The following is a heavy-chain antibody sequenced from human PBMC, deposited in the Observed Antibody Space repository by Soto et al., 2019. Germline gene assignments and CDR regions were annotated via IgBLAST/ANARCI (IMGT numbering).Heavy chain of an antibody. CDR2: MNPNSGNT. D-gene: IGHD6-13*01. V-gene: IGHV1-8*01. J-gene: IGHJ6*01. CDR1: GYTFTSYD. Sequence: QVQLVQSGAEVKKPGASVKVSCKASGYTFTSYDINWVRQATGQGLERMGWMNPNSGNTGYAQKLQGRGTMTRNTSISKAYMELSSLRYEDTAVYYCARGGQYSSSWYYPYYYYGMDVWGQGTTVTVSS. CDR3: ARGGQYSSSWYYPYYYYGMDV.